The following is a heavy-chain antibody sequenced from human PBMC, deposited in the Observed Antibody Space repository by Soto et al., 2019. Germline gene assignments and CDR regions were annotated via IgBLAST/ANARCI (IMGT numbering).Heavy chain of an antibody. V-gene: IGHV1-3*01. J-gene: IGHJ3*02. CDR3: ARDRIVATIHAFDI. Sequence: ASVKVSCKASGYTFTSYAMHWVRQAPGQRLEWMGWINAGNGNTKYSQKFQGRVTITRDTSASTAYMELSSLRSEDTAVYYCARDRIVATIHAFDIWGQGTMVTVSS. D-gene: IGHD5-12*01. CDR1: GYTFTSYA. CDR2: INAGNGNT.